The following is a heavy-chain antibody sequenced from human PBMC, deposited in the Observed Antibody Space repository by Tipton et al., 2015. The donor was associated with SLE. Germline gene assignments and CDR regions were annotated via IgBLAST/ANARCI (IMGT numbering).Heavy chain of an antibody. Sequence: TLSLTCTVSGGSISSGTFYWSWIRQSAGKGLEWIGTIYYSGSTYYNPSLKSRVTISVDTSKNQFSLKLSSVTAADTAVYYCASRIVGALYYFDYWGQGTLVTVSS. CDR1: GGSISSGTFY. J-gene: IGHJ4*02. D-gene: IGHD1-26*01. CDR2: IYYSGST. V-gene: IGHV4-39*07. CDR3: ASRIVGALYYFDY.